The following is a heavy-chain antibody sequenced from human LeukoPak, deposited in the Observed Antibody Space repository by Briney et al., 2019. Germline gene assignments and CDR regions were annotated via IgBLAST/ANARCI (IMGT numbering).Heavy chain of an antibody. CDR3: ARDHSSSCQLLDY. D-gene: IGHD6-13*01. Sequence: AASVKVSCKASGYTFTSYGISWVRQAPGQGLEWMGWISAYNGDTNYAQKFQGRITMTTDTSTSTANMELTSLRSDDTAVYYCARDHSSSCQLLDYWGQGTLVTVSS. J-gene: IGHJ4*02. V-gene: IGHV1-18*01. CDR1: GYTFTSYG. CDR2: ISAYNGDT.